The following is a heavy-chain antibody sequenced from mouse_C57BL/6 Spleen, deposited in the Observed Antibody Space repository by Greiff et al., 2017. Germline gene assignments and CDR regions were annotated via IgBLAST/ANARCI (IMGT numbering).Heavy chain of an antibody. J-gene: IGHJ1*03. D-gene: IGHD1-1*01. CDR1: GFTFSDYG. CDR2: ISSGSSTI. CDR3: ARDVYGSSYGYFDV. V-gene: IGHV5-17*01. Sequence: EVMLVESGGGLVKPGGSLKLSCAASGFTFSDYGMHWVRQAPEKGLEWVAYISSGSSTIYYADTVKGLFTISRDNAKNTLFLQMTSLRSEDTAMYYCARDVYGSSYGYFDVWGTGTTVTVSS.